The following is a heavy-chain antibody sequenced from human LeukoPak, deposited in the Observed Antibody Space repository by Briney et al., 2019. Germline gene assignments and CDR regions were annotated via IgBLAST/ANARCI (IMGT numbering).Heavy chain of an antibody. CDR2: ISYDGSNK. CDR1: GFTFSSYA. CDR3: ARAYRIVVGATGDFDY. V-gene: IGHV3-30-3*01. Sequence: PGGSLRLSCAASGFTFSSYAMHWVRQAPGKGLEWVAVISYDGSNKYYADSVKGRFTISRDNSKNTLYLQMNSPRAEDTAVYYCARAYRIVVGATGDFDYWGQGTLVTVSS. J-gene: IGHJ4*02. D-gene: IGHD1-26*01.